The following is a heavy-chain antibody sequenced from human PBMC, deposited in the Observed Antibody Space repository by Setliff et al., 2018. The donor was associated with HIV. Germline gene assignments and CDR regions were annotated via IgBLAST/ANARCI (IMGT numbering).Heavy chain of an antibody. CDR3: VQGGLSSGWGSF. J-gene: IGHJ4*02. CDR1: GFTFINSA. Sequence: GGSLRLSCAVSGFTFINSAMSWVRQAPGKGLEWVSSIATNGGSTYYAASVQGRFTLSSDNSNNAVYLQMNSLRAEDAAVYYCVQGGLSSGWGSFWGQGTLVTESS. D-gene: IGHD6-25*01. V-gene: IGHV3-23*01. CDR2: IATNGGST.